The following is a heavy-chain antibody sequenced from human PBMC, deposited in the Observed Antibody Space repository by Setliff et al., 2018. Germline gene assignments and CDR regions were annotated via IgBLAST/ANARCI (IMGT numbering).Heavy chain of an antibody. V-gene: IGHV4-38-2*01. Sequence: SETLSLTCAVSGYSISSGYYWGWIRQPPGKGLEWIGRISTSGSTSYNPSLKRRLTMSVDTSKNQFSLKVTSVTAADTAVYYCVRSMPGTANFDYWGQGTLVTVSS. J-gene: IGHJ4*02. CDR1: GYSISSGYY. CDR3: VRSMPGTANFDY. CDR2: ISTSGST. D-gene: IGHD6-13*01.